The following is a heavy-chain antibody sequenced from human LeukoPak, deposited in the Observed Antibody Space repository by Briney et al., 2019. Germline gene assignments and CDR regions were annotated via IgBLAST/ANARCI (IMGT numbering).Heavy chain of an antibody. CDR3: AKDPGTTTVTTSDY. J-gene: IGHJ4*02. Sequence: GRSLRLSCAASGFTFSSYAMHWVRQAPGKGLEWVAVISYDGSNKYYADSVKGRFTISRDNSKNTLYLQMNSLRAEDTAVYYCAKDPGTTTVTTSDYWGQGTLVTVSS. V-gene: IGHV3-30-3*01. CDR2: ISYDGSNK. D-gene: IGHD4-17*01. CDR1: GFTFSSYA.